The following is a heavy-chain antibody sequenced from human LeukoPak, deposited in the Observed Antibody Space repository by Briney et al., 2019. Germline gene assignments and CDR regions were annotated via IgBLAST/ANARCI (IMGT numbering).Heavy chain of an antibody. D-gene: IGHD6-13*01. J-gene: IGHJ5*02. CDR3: ARASWRIAAAGSWFDP. Sequence: SETLSLTCSVPGGSINSGAYYWIWIPQDPGMGLEWIGYTYTSGSTYYNPSLKSRVTISVDTSKNQFSLELSSVTAADTAVYYCARASWRIAAAGSWFDPWGQGNLVTVSS. CDR1: GGSINSGAYY. CDR2: TYTSGST. V-gene: IGHV4-31*03.